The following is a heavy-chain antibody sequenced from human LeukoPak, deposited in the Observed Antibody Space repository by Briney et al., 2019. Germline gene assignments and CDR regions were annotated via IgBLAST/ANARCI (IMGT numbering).Heavy chain of an antibody. V-gene: IGHV1-69*04. CDR1: GGTFSSYA. CDR2: IIPILGIA. D-gene: IGHD3-10*01. CDR3: ARDSGYYGSGSYLVAGYYGMDV. Sequence: SVKVSCKASGGTFSSYAISWVRQAPGQGLEWMGRIIPILGIANYAQKFQGRVTITADKSTSTAYMELSSLRSEDTAVYYCARDSGYYGSGSYLVAGYYGMDVWGQGTTVTVSS. J-gene: IGHJ6*02.